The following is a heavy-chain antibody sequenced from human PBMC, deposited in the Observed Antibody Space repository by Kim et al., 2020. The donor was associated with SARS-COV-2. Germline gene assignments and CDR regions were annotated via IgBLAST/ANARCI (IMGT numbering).Heavy chain of an antibody. Sequence: GGSLRLSCATSGFTFSAYDMNWVRQAPGKGLEWLSFITKSSNTIYYADSVEGRFTISRDNAKNSLFLQMNSLRDEDTALYYCVRDRMGGEFDMWGQGKMVTVSS. J-gene: IGHJ3*02. CDR3: VRDRMGGEFDM. D-gene: IGHD3-16*01. CDR1: GFTFSAYD. CDR2: ITKSSNTI. V-gene: IGHV3-48*02.